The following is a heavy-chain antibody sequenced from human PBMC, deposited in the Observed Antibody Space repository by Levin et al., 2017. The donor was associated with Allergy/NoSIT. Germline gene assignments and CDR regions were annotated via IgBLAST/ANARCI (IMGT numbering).Heavy chain of an antibody. CDR1: GFTFSSYA. D-gene: IGHD6-13*01. CDR3: AKSSSSWYRVSDY. V-gene: IGHV3-23*01. J-gene: IGHJ4*02. Sequence: GESLKISCAASGFTFSSYAMSWVRQAPGKGLEWVSAISGSGGSTYYADSVKGRFTISRDNSKNTLYLQMNSLRAEDTAVYYCAKSSSSWYRVSDYWGQGTLVTVSS. CDR2: ISGSGGST.